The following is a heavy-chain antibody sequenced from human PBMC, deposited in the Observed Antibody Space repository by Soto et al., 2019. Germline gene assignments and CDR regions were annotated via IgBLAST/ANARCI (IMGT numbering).Heavy chain of an antibody. CDR1: GGSISSGDYY. J-gene: IGHJ5*02. CDR2: IHYSGIT. D-gene: IGHD3-16*02. CDR3: AKYVVMTVIRMGWFDP. V-gene: IGHV4-30-4*01. Sequence: QVQLQESGPGLVKPSQTLSLTCTVSGGSISSGDYYWGWLRQSPGKGREWIGYIHYSGITFYNPSLKGRFTISVGTSKTHFFVKLTAVKAADRGMYYFAKYVVMTVIRMGWFDPWGKGPLFTVS.